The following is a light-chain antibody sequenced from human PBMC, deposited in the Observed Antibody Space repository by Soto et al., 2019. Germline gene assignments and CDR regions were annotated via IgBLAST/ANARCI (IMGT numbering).Light chain of an antibody. CDR1: QSVSSSY. CDR3: QQYGSSPET. CDR2: GAS. Sequence: EIVLTQSPGTLSLSPGERATLSCRASQSVSSSYLAWYRQKPGQAPRLLIYGASSRATGIPDRFSGSGSGTDFTLTISRLEAEAFAVYYCQQYGSSPETFGQGTKVDIK. V-gene: IGKV3-20*01. J-gene: IGKJ1*01.